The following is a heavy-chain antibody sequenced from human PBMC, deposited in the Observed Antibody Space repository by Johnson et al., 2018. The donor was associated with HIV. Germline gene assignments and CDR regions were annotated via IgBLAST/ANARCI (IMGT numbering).Heavy chain of an antibody. V-gene: IGHV3-20*04. D-gene: IGHD3-22*01. CDR2: INWNVGST. CDR1: GFTFDDYG. CDR3: ARQHNYDSSGQGGGLDI. Sequence: VQLVESGGGVVRPGGSLRLSCAASGFTFDDYGMSWVRQAPGKGLEWVSGINWNVGSTGYAGSVKGRFTISRDNAKNSLYLQMNSLRAEDTALYYCARQHNYDSSGQGGGLDIWGQGTMVTVSS. J-gene: IGHJ3*02.